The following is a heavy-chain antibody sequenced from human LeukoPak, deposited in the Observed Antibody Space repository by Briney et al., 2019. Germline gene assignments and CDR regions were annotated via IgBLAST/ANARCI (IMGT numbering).Heavy chain of an antibody. D-gene: IGHD5-24*01. V-gene: IGHV3-23*01. CDR2: ISGSGGST. CDR3: AKDLGDGYNYLYFDY. J-gene: IGHJ4*02. CDR1: GFTFSSYA. Sequence: PGGSLRLSCAASGFTFSSYAMSWVRQAPGKGQEWVPAISGSGGSTYYADSVKGRFTISRDNSKNTLYLQMNSLRAEDTAVYYCAKDLGDGYNYLYFDYWGQGTLVTVSS.